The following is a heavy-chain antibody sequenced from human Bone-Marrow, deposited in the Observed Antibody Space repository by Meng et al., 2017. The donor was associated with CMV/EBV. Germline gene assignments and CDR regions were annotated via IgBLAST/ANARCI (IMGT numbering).Heavy chain of an antibody. D-gene: IGHD2-2*01. CDR1: GFTFSSYA. J-gene: IGHJ4*02. V-gene: IGHV3-23*01. CDR3: ASSPPTSWLFTSYYFDY. Sequence: GGSLRLSCAASGFTFSSYAMSWVRQAPGKGLEWVSAISGSGGSTYYADSVKGRFTISRDNSKNTLYLQMNSLRAEDTAVYYCASSPPTSWLFTSYYFDYWGQGTLVTVSS. CDR2: ISGSGGST.